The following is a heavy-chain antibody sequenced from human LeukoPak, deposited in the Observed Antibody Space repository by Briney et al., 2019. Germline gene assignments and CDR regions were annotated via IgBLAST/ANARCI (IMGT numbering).Heavy chain of an antibody. D-gene: IGHD1-26*01. CDR2: ISGSGVNT. CDR1: GFTFSTYA. V-gene: IGHV3-64*01. CDR3: ARDSSLGMD. J-gene: IGHJ4*02. Sequence: GGSLRLSCAASGFTFSTYAMYWVRQAPGKGLEYVSAISGSGVNTYYANSVKGRFTISRDNSKNTLYLQLGSLRAEDMGVFYCARDSSLGMDWGQGTLVTVSA.